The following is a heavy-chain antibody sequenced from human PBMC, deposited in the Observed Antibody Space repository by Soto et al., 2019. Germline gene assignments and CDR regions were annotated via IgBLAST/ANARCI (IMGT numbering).Heavy chain of an antibody. V-gene: IGHV1-18*01. Sequence: ASVKVSCKASGYTFTSYGISWVRQAPGQGLEWMGWISAYNGNTNYAQKLQGRVTMTTDTSTSTAYMELRSLRSDDTAVYYCARDLGGNSRLYYYYYGMDVSDKATTGTVFS. D-gene: IGHD2-21*02. CDR2: ISAYNGNT. J-gene: IGHJ6*04. CDR1: GYTFTSYG. CDR3: ARDLGGNSRLYYYYYGMDV.